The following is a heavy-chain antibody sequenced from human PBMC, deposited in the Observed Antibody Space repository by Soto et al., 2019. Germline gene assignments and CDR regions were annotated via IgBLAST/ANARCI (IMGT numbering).Heavy chain of an antibody. CDR2: ISAYNGNT. J-gene: IGHJ5*02. CDR1: DTFTSYG. CDR3: ARDPDYYYGSGSDNWFDP. Sequence: QVPLVQSGAEVKKPGASVKVSCKASDTFTSYGISWVRQAPGQGLEWMGWISAYNGNTNYAQKLQGRVTMTTDTSTSIAYMELRSLRSDDTAVYYCARDPDYYYGSGSDNWFDPWGQGTLVTVSS. V-gene: IGHV1-18*01. D-gene: IGHD3-10*01.